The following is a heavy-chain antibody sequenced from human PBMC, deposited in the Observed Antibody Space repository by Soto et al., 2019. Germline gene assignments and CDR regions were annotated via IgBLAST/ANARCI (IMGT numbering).Heavy chain of an antibody. D-gene: IGHD1-26*01. J-gene: IGHJ5*02. CDR3: AHRHFGGVGAVFDP. Sequence: QITLKESGPTLVKPTQPLTLTCTFSGFSLSTSGVGVGWIRQPPGKALEWLALIYWDDDKRYSPSLKSRLTITKDTSKNQVVLIMTNMDPVDTATYYCAHRHFGGVGAVFDPWGQGTQVTVSS. CDR2: IYWDDDK. CDR1: GFSLSTSGVG. V-gene: IGHV2-5*02.